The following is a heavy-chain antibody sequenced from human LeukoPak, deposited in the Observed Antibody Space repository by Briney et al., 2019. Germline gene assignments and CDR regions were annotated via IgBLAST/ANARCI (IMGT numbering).Heavy chain of an antibody. J-gene: IGHJ4*02. Sequence: PGGSLRLSCAAPGFTFSSYSMNWVRQAPGKGLEWVSSISSSSSYIYYADSVKGRFTISRDNAKNSLYLQMNSLSAEDTAVYYCARAPPVPGDSSGPKYYFDYWGQGTLVTVSS. V-gene: IGHV3-21*01. CDR3: ARAPPVPGDSSGPKYYFDY. D-gene: IGHD3-22*01. CDR2: ISSSSSYI. CDR1: GFTFSSYS.